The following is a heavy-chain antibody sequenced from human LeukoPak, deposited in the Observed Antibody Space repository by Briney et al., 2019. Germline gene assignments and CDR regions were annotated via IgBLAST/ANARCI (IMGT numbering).Heavy chain of an antibody. V-gene: IGHV1-69*13. D-gene: IGHD1-26*01. CDR2: LIPIFGTA. J-gene: IGHJ4*02. Sequence: SVKVSCKASGYTFTSYDINWVRQAPGQGLEWMGGLIPIFGTANYAQKFQGRVTITADESTSTAYMELSSLRSEDTAVYYCATDGYGGFPHFDSGAQGPLVTVS. CDR3: ATDGYGGFPHFDS. CDR1: GYTFTSYD.